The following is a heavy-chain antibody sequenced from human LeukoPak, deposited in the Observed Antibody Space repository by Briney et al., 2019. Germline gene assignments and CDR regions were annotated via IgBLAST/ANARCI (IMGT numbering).Heavy chain of an antibody. CDR1: GFTFSSYA. CDR2: ISGRGGST. D-gene: IGHD3-10*01. V-gene: IGHV3-23*01. J-gene: IGHJ4*02. CDR3: AKGSAAMVRGVISH. Sequence: PGGSLGLSCAASGFTFSSYAMSWVRQAPGKGLEWVSAISGRGGSTYYADSVKDRFTISRDNSKNTLYLQMNSLRAEDTAVYYCAKGSAAMVRGVISHWGQGALVTVSP.